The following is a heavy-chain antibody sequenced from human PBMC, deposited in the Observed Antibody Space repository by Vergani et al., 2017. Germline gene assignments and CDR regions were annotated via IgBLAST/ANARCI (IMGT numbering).Heavy chain of an antibody. V-gene: IGHV2-26*01. CDR2: IFSNDEK. J-gene: IGHJ6*03. CDR3: ARIPAVAGRDDYYYYYYMDV. CDR1: GFSLSNARMG. D-gene: IGHD6-19*01. Sequence: QVTLKESGPVLVKPTETLTLTCTVSGFSLSNARMGVSWIRQPPGKALEWLAHIFSNDEKSYTTSLKSGLTITKDTSKSQVVLTMTNMDPVDTATYYCARIPAVAGRDDYYYYYYMDVWGKGTTVTVSS.